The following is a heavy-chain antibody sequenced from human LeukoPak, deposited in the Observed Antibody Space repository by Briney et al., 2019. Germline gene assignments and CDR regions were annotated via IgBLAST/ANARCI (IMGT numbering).Heavy chain of an antibody. V-gene: IGHV3-21*01. D-gene: IGHD4-17*01. CDR2: ITSSRTYI. J-gene: IGHJ4*02. Sequence: PGGSLRLSCAASRFTFSTYSMNWVRQAPGKGLEWVSSITSSRTYIYYADSVKGRFTISRDNAKNALYLQMNSLRVEDTAVYYCARDMAYGDYGDWGQGTLVTVSS. CDR3: ARDMAYGDYGD. CDR1: RFTFSTYS.